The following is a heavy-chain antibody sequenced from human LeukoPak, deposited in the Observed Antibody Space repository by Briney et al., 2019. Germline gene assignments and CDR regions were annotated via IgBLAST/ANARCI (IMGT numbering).Heavy chain of an antibody. V-gene: IGHV3-74*01. CDR2: INSDGSST. CDR1: GFTFSSYW. D-gene: IGHD3-22*01. CDR3: AKDLEHYYDSSGYGPFDY. Sequence: PGGSLRLSCAASGFTFSSYWMHWVRQAPGKGLVWVSRINSDGSSTSYADSVKGRFTISRDNAKNTLYLQMNSLRAEDTAVYYCAKDLEHYYDSSGYGPFDYWGQGTLVTVSS. J-gene: IGHJ4*02.